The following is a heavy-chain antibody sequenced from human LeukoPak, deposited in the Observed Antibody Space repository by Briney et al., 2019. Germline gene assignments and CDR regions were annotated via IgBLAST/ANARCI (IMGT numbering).Heavy chain of an antibody. J-gene: IGHJ4*02. V-gene: IGHV1-69*05. CDR2: ITPSFGTA. CDR3: ARALFRVGAIGY. D-gene: IGHD1-26*01. CDR1: GGTFSSYA. Sequence: ASVKVSCKASGGTFSSYAISWVRQAPGQGLEWMGGITPSFGTANYAQKFQGRVTMTTDTSTSTAHMELRSLTSDDTDVYYCARALFRVGAIGYWGQGTLVTVSS.